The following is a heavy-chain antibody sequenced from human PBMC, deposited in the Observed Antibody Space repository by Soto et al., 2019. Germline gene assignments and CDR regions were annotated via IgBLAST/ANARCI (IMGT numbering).Heavy chain of an antibody. D-gene: IGHD3-16*02. Sequence: SETLSLTCTVSGGSISSYYWSWIRQPPGKGLEWIGYIYYSGSTNYNPSLKSRVTISVDTSKNQFSLKLSSVTAADTAVYYCARLETWIVPTNYYYYYGMDVWGQGTTVTVS. J-gene: IGHJ6*02. CDR2: IYYSGST. V-gene: IGHV4-59*08. CDR3: ARLETWIVPTNYYYYYGMDV. CDR1: GGSISSYY.